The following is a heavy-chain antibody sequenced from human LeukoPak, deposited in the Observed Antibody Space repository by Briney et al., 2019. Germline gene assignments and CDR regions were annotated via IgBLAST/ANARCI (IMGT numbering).Heavy chain of an antibody. CDR3: ATTVAGGEDVDY. Sequence: ASVKVSCKVSGYTLTELSMHWVRQAPGKGLEWMGGFDPEDGETIYAQKFQGRVTMTGDTSTDTAYMELSSLRSEDTAVYYCATTVAGGEDVDYWGQGTQVTVSS. D-gene: IGHD6-19*01. J-gene: IGHJ4*02. CDR2: FDPEDGET. V-gene: IGHV1-24*01. CDR1: GYTLTELS.